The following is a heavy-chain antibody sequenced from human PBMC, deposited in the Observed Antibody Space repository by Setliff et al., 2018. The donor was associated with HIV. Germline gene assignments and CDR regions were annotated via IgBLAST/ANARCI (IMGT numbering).Heavy chain of an antibody. CDR2: INPSGGST. Sequence: GASVKVSCKASGYTFTNYYVHWVRQAPGQGLEWMGIINPSGGSTNYAQKFQGRVTMTSDTSTSTVYMELSSLRSEDTAVYYCARGNGWYVISGSFDYWGQGILVTVSS. CDR1: GYTFTNYY. V-gene: IGHV1-46*01. CDR3: ARGNGWYVISGSFDY. J-gene: IGHJ4*02. D-gene: IGHD6-19*01.